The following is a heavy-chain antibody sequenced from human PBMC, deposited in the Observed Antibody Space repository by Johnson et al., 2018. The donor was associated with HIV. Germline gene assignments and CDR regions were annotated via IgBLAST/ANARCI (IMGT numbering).Heavy chain of an antibody. V-gene: IGHV3-9*01. CDR3: AREGEWQVPSLDI. CDR2: ISWNSGSI. D-gene: IGHD6-19*01. CDR1: GFTFDDYA. J-gene: IGHJ3*02. Sequence: VQLVESGGGLVQPGRSLRLSCAASGFTFDDYAMHWVRQAPGKGLEWVSGISWNSGSIGYADSVKGRFTISRDNAKNSLYLQMNSLRADDTAVYYCAREGEWQVPSLDIRGQGTMVTVSS.